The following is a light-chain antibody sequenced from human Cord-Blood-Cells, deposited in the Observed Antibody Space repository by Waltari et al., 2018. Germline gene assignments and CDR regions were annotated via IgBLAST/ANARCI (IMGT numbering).Light chain of an antibody. J-gene: IGKJ2*01. Sequence: DIQMTQSPSTLSASVGDRVTITCRASQSISSWLAWDQQKPGKAPKLLIYKASSLESGDPSRFSGSGSGTEFTLTISSLQPDDFATYYCQQYNSYSYTFGQGTKLEIK. CDR1: QSISSW. CDR3: QQYNSYSYT. CDR2: KAS. V-gene: IGKV1-5*03.